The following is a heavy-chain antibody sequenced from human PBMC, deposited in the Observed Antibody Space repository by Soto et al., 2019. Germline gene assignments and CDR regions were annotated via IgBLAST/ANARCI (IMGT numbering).Heavy chain of an antibody. V-gene: IGHV3-48*03. Sequence: EVQLVESGGGLVQPGGSLRLSCAASGFTFSSYEMNWVRQAPGKGLEWVSYISSSGSTIYYADSVKGRFTISRDNAKNSLYLQMNSLSAEDTAVYYCARDVGGYSGYDYGIRYYYGIDVWGQGTTVTVSS. CDR3: ARDVGGYSGYDYGIRYYYGIDV. J-gene: IGHJ6*02. D-gene: IGHD5-12*01. CDR2: ISSSGSTI. CDR1: GFTFSSYE.